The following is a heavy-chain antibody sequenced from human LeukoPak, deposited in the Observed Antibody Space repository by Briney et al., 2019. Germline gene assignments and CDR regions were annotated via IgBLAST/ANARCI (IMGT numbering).Heavy chain of an antibody. Sequence: GGSLRLSCAASGFSFNTYWMSWVRQAPGKGLEWLANIKEDGTRDYYVESVKGRFTISKDNAKTSLYLQVNSLSAEDTAVYYCARDTKAGYFDLWGQGTLVTVSS. CDR1: GFSFNTYW. CDR3: ARDTKAGYFDL. CDR2: IKEDGTRD. V-gene: IGHV3-7*01. J-gene: IGHJ4*02.